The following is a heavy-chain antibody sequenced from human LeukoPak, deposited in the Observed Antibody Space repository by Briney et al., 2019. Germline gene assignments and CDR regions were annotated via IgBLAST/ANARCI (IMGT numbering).Heavy chain of an antibody. J-gene: IGHJ6*02. CDR2: IYYSGST. V-gene: IGHV4-31*03. Sequence: PSETLSLTCTVSGGSISSGGYYWSWIRQHPGKGLEWIGYIYYSGSTYYNPSLKSRVTISVDTSKNQFSLKLSSVTAADTAVYYCARDLAATIDGDYYGMDVWGQGTTVTVSS. CDR3: ARDLAATIDGDYYGMDV. D-gene: IGHD5-12*01. CDR1: GGSISSGGYY.